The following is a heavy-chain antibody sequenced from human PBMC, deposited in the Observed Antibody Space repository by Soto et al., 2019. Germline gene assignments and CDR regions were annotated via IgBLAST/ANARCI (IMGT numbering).Heavy chain of an antibody. CDR1: GGSISSSNW. D-gene: IGHD6-13*01. J-gene: IGHJ4*02. CDR3: ARVPRAAAGTD. Sequence: QVQLQESGPGLVKPSGTLSLTCAVSGGSISSSNWWSWVRQPPGKGLEWIGEIYHSGSTNYNPSLKRRVTMSVDKSKNQFPLMLSSVTAADTAVYYCARVPRAAAGTDWGQGTLVTVSS. CDR2: IYHSGST. V-gene: IGHV4-4*02.